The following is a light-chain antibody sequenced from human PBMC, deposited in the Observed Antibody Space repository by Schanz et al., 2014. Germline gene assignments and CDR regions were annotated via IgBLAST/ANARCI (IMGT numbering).Light chain of an antibody. Sequence: EIVMTQSPATLSVSPGERATLSCRARQSVSSNLAWYQQKPGQAPRLLIHGASSRATGIPDRFSGSGSGTEFTLTISRLEPEDFAVYYCQQYSISPPFTFGQGTKLEIK. CDR1: QSVSSN. CDR3: QQYSISPPFT. V-gene: IGKV3D-15*01. J-gene: IGKJ2*01. CDR2: GAS.